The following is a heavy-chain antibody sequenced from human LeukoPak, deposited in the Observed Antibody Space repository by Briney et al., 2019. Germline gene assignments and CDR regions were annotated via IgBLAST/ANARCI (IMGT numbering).Heavy chain of an antibody. V-gene: IGHV4-39*01. CDR2: IYYSGST. CDR1: GGSISSSSYY. CDR3: ARQRRVLRYFDWLPDAFDI. Sequence: SETLSLTCTVSGGSISSSSYYWGWIRQPPGKGLEWIGSIYYSGSTYYNPSLKSRVTISVDTSKNQFSLKLSSATAADTAVYYCARQRRVLRYFDWLPDAFDIWGQGTMVTVSS. D-gene: IGHD3-9*01. J-gene: IGHJ3*02.